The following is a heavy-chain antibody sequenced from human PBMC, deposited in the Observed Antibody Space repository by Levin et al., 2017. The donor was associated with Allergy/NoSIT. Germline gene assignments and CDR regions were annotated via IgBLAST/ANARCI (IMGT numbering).Heavy chain of an antibody. Sequence: GGSLRLSCAASGFTFSSYAMSWVRQAPGKGLEWVSAISGSGGSTYYADSVKGRFTISRDNSKNTLYLQMNSLRAEDTAVYYCAKARHIVVVTACSFDYWGQGTLVTVSS. CDR1: GFTFSSYA. J-gene: IGHJ4*02. CDR3: AKARHIVVVTACSFDY. CDR2: ISGSGGST. V-gene: IGHV3-23*01. D-gene: IGHD2-21*02.